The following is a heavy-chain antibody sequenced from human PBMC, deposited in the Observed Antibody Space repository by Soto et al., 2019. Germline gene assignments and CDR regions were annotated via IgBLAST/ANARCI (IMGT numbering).Heavy chain of an antibody. CDR2: IIPIFGTA. D-gene: IGHD3-10*01. V-gene: IGHV1-69*12. Sequence: QVQLVQSGAEVKKPGSSVKVSCKASGGTFSSYAISWVRQAPGQGLEWMGGIIPIFGTANYAQKFQGRVTMPAXVSXSXDYMELSSLRSEGTAVYYCALGGVTMVRGGKAGMDVWGQGTTVTVSS. CDR3: ALGGVTMVRGGKAGMDV. J-gene: IGHJ6*02. CDR1: GGTFSSYA.